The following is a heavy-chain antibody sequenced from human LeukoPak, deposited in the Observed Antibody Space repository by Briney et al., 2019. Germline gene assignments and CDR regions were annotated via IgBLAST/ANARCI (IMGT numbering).Heavy chain of an antibody. V-gene: IGHV4-59*01. CDR2: IYYSGST. J-gene: IGHJ4*02. CDR1: GGSISSYY. Sequence: SETLSLTCTVSGGSISSYYWSWIRQPPGKGLEWIGYIYYSGSTNYNPSLKSRVTISVDTSKNQFSLELSSVTAADTAVYYCARASDSLSFDYWGQGTLVTVSS. CDR3: ARASDSLSFDY. D-gene: IGHD2-15*01.